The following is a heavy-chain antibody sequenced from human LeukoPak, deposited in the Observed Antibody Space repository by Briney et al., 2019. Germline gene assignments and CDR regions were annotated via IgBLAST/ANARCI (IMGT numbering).Heavy chain of an antibody. D-gene: IGHD3-9*01. CDR1: GFTFSNHG. CDR3: ARERYYAFDI. Sequence: PGGTLRPSCAASGFTFSNHGMNWVRQAPGKGLEWVSSISSSSSFIYFADSLKGRFTISRDNARKSLYLQMNSLRAEDTAVYYCARERYYAFDIWGQGTMVTVSS. V-gene: IGHV3-21*01. J-gene: IGHJ3*02. CDR2: ISSSSSFI.